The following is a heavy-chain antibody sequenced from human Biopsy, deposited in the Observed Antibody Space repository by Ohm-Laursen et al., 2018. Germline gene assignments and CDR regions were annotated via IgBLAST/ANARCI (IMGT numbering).Heavy chain of an antibody. CDR2: INSDGSST. Sequence: SLRLSCAASEFIFSRFWMYWVRQAPGKGLVWVSRINSDGSSTNYADAVKGRFTISRDNAKNTVFLQMNSLRAEDTAVYYCARDIYYITNWRAFDMWGQGTMVTVAS. CDR3: ARDIYYITNWRAFDM. V-gene: IGHV3-74*01. CDR1: EFIFSRFW. J-gene: IGHJ3*02. D-gene: IGHD1-1*01.